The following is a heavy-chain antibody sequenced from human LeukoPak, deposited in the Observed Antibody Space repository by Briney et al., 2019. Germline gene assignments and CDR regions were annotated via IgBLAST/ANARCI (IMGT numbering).Heavy chain of an antibody. J-gene: IGHJ4*02. Sequence: GASVKVSCKASGYTFTSYGISWVRQAPGQGLEWMGGIIPIFGTANYAQKFQGRVTITTDESTSTAYMELSSLRSEDTAVYYCATTYYYGSGIDYWGQGTLVTVSS. V-gene: IGHV1-69*05. CDR2: IIPIFGTA. D-gene: IGHD3-10*01. CDR1: GYTFTSYG. CDR3: ATTYYYGSGIDY.